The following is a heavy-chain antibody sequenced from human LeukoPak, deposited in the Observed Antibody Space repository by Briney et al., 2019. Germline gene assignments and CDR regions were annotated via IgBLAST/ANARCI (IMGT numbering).Heavy chain of an antibody. CDR3: SRGWSRDKDGYNPHAFHI. Sequence: PGGSLRLSCAASGFTFSSYSMNWVRQAPGKGLEWVGFIRSEPHGETTEYAASVEGRFNISRDASKPIAYLQMNNLQTEDTAVYYCSRGWSRDKDGYNPHAFHIWGQGTMVAVSS. V-gene: IGHV3-49*04. CDR1: GFTFSSYS. CDR2: IRSEPHGETT. D-gene: IGHD5-24*01. J-gene: IGHJ3*02.